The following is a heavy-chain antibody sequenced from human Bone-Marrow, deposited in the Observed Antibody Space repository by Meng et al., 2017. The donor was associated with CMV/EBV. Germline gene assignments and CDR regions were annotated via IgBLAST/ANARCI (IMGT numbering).Heavy chain of an antibody. Sequence: SETLSLTCTVSGGSISSYYWSWIRQPPGKGLEWIGYIYYSGSTYYNPSLKSRVTISVDTSKNQFSLKLSSVTAADTAVYYCARDFLLPPGTTVHAEIETGFDPWGQGTLVTVSS. J-gene: IGHJ5*02. CDR1: GGSISSYY. V-gene: IGHV4-59*12. CDR2: IYYSGST. CDR3: ARDFLLPPGTTVHAEIETGFDP. D-gene: IGHD1-7*01.